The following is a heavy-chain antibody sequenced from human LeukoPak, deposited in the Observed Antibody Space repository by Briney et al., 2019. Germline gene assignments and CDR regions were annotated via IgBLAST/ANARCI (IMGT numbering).Heavy chain of an antibody. CDR2: IYTSGST. D-gene: IGHD2-15*01. V-gene: IGHV4-61*02. CDR1: GGSISSGSYY. CDR3: AREGGVAAL. J-gene: IGHJ4*02. Sequence: PSQTLSLTCTVSGGSISSGSYYWSWIRQPAGKGLEWIGRIYTSGSTNYNPSLKSRVTISVDTSKNQFSLKLSSVTAADTAVYYCAREGGVAALWGQGTLVTVSS.